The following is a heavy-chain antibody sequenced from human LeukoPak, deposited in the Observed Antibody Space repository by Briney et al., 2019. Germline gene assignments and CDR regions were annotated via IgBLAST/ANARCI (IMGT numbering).Heavy chain of an antibody. CDR2: IYTSGSN. CDR3: ARDHYSSGWYYFDY. D-gene: IGHD6-19*01. J-gene: IGHJ4*02. Sequence: SETLSLTCTVSGGTISSYYWSWIRQPAGKGLEWIGRIYTSGSNNYNPSLKSRVTMSVDTSKNQFSLKLSSVTAADTAVYYCARDHYSSGWYYFDYWGQGTLVTVSS. V-gene: IGHV4-4*07. CDR1: GGTISSYY.